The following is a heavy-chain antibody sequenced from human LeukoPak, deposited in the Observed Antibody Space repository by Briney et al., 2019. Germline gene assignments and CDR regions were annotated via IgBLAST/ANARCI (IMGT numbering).Heavy chain of an antibody. CDR2: ISYDGSNK. CDR1: GFTFSSYA. J-gene: IGHJ4*02. Sequence: PGGSLRLSCAASGFTFSSYAMHWVRQAPGKGPEWVAVISYDGSNKYYADSVKGRFTISRDNSKNTLYLQMNSLRAEDTAVYYCARSSGWPKPFDYWGQGTLVTVSS. CDR3: ARSSGWPKPFDY. V-gene: IGHV3-30-3*01. D-gene: IGHD6-19*01.